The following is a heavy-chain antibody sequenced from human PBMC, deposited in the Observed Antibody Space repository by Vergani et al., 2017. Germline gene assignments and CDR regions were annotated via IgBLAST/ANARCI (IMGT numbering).Heavy chain of an antibody. Sequence: QVQLVKSGAEVKKPGASVTVSCKASGYTFTGYYMHWVRQAPGQGLEWLGRINPNSGGTNYAQKFQGKVTMTRDTSISTAYKELSRLRSDDTAVYYCARDPWGGDTFYFDYWGQGTLVTVSS. CDR3: ARDPWGGDTFYFDY. D-gene: IGHD3-16*01. CDR2: INPNSGGT. J-gene: IGHJ4*02. V-gene: IGHV1-2*06. CDR1: GYTFTGYY.